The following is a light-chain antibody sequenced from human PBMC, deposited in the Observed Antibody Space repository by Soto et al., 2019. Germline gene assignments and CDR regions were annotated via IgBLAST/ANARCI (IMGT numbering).Light chain of an antibody. CDR1: QLFSSN. J-gene: IGKJ4*01. CDR2: AAS. V-gene: IGKV3-11*01. Sequence: EIGMMQSPATLSVSPGESVTLSCRAGQLFSSNLAWYQHKPGQAPRLLILAASQRAAGVPARFRGSGSGTDFTLTISSLEPEDFAVYYCQERSGWPRGTFGGGTKVHI. CDR3: QERSGWPRGT.